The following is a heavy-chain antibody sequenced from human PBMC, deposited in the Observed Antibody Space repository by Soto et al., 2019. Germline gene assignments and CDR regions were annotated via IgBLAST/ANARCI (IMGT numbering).Heavy chain of an antibody. J-gene: IGHJ5*02. CDR1: GYTFVDYF. Sequence: ASVKVSCKTSGYTFVDYFIHWVRQAPGQGLEWMGIISLRHHSTSYAQKFQGRVTITADKSTSTAYMELSSLRSEDTAVYYCARAQGAATYYYDSSAPNWFDPWGQGTLVTVSS. D-gene: IGHD3-22*01. CDR3: ARAQGAATYYYDSSAPNWFDP. V-gene: IGHV1-46*01. CDR2: ISLRHHST.